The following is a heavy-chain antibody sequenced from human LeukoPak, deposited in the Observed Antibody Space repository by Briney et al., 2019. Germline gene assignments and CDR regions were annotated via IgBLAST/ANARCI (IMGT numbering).Heavy chain of an antibody. CDR2: INPNSGNT. J-gene: IGHJ4*02. Sequence: ASVKVSCKASGYTFTGYYMHWVRQAPGQGLEWMGWINPNSGNTGYAQKFQGRVTITRNTSISTAYMELSSLRSEDTAVYYCARTRITMIQPFDYWGQGTLVTVSS. D-gene: IGHD3-22*01. CDR1: GYTFTGYY. V-gene: IGHV1-8*03. CDR3: ARTRITMIQPFDY.